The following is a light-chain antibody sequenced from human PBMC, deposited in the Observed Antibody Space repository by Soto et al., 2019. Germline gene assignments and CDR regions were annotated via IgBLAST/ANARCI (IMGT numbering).Light chain of an antibody. CDR3: QQYNTYVT. CDR1: QSISSW. Sequence: DIQMTQSPSTLSATAGDRVTITCRASQSISSWLAWYQQKPGKAPKLLIYKASSLESGVPSRFSGSGSGTEFTLTISSLQSDDFATYYCQQYNTYVTFGGGTKVDIK. CDR2: KAS. J-gene: IGKJ4*01. V-gene: IGKV1-5*03.